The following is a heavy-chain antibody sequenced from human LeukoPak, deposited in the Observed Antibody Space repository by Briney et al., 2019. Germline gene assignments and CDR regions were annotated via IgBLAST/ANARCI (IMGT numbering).Heavy chain of an antibody. CDR2: ISGSGGST. CDR1: GFTFSSYA. CDR3: ARLVEREYYDFWSRFPASDAFDI. D-gene: IGHD3-3*01. Sequence: GGSLRLSCAASGFTFSSYAMSWVRQAPGKGLEWVSAISGSGGSTYYADSVKGRFTISRDNSKNTLYLQMNSLRAEDTAVYYCARLVEREYYDFWSRFPASDAFDIWGQGTMVTVSS. V-gene: IGHV3-23*01. J-gene: IGHJ3*02.